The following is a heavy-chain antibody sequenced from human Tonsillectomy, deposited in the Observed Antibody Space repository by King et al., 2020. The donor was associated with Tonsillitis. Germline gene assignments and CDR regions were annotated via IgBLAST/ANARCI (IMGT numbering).Heavy chain of an antibody. CDR2: IYHSWSA. CDR3: ARERRDSVMAHFDS. CDR1: GDSITSGGYS. Sequence: LQLQESGSGLVKPSQTLSLTCAVSGDSITSGGYSWSWIRQPPGKGLEWVGYIYHSWSAFYNPSHKSRVTISQDSSKNHFSLNLTSVTAADTAVYYCARERRDSVMAHFDSWGQGTLVTVSS. J-gene: IGHJ4*02. D-gene: IGHD5-24*01. V-gene: IGHV4-30-2*01.